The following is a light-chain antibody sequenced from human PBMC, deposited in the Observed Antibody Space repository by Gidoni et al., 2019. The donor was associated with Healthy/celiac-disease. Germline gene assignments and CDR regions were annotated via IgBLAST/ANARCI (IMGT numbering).Light chain of an antibody. J-gene: IGKJ2*01. V-gene: IGKV3-15*01. CDR3: QHYKNWPPPYT. CDR1: QSVSSN. CDR2: GAS. Sequence: EIVMTQSPATLSVSPGERATLSCRASQSVSSNLAWYQQKPGQAPRLLSYGASTRATGIPARFSGSGSGTEFTLTISSLQSEDFAVSYCQHYKNWPPPYTFXQXTKLEIK.